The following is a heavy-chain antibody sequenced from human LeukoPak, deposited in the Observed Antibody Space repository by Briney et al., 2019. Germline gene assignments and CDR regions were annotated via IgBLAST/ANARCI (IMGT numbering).Heavy chain of an antibody. CDR1: GFTFSSYG. D-gene: IGHD3-22*01. V-gene: IGHV3-33*01. CDR2: IWYDGSKK. CDR3: ARDFNDSSGLNLFDY. Sequence: GGSLRLSCAASGFTFSSYGMHWVRQAPGKGLEWVAVIWYDGSKKYYGDSVKGRFTISRDNSKNTLYLQMNSLRAEDTAVYYCARDFNDSSGLNLFDYWGQGTLVTVSS. J-gene: IGHJ4*02.